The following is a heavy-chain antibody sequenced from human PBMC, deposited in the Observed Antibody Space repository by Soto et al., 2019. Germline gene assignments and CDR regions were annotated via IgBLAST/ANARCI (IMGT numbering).Heavy chain of an antibody. J-gene: IGHJ4*02. CDR3: ARGNYDYVWGSYRYYFDY. Sequence: QVQLVQSGAEVKKPGASVKVSCKASGYTFTSYGIIWVRQAPGQGLEWMGWISAYNGNTNYAQKLQGRVTMTTDTSTSTAYMELRSLRSDDTAVYYCARGNYDYVWGSYRYYFDYWGQGTLVTVSS. V-gene: IGHV1-18*01. D-gene: IGHD3-16*02. CDR1: GYTFTSYG. CDR2: ISAYNGNT.